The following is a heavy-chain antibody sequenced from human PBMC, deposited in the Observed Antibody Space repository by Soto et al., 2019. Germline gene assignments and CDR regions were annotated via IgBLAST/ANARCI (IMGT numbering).Heavy chain of an antibody. Sequence: GGSLRLSCAASGFTFSDYYMSWIRQAPGKGLEWLSYISGSNTYTNYADSVKGRFTISRDNAKNSLYLQMNSLRADDTAVYYCARSMKTGKNFDYWGQGTLVTVSS. J-gene: IGHJ4*02. CDR3: ARSMKTGKNFDY. CDR1: GFTFSDYY. CDR2: ISGSNTYT. V-gene: IGHV3-11*03. D-gene: IGHD7-27*01.